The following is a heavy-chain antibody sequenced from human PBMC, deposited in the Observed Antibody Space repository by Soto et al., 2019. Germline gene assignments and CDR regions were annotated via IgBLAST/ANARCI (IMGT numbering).Heavy chain of an antibody. CDR2: INSTTGAT. Sequence: EVQLLESGGGLVQPGGSLRLSCAASGFTFSNYAMNWVRQAPGKGLEWVSTINSTTGATYYADSVKGRFTISRDNSKNTLYVEMNTLRAEDTAVYYCATVAGLQWMRPPRDYWGKGTLVTVSS. D-gene: IGHD6-19*01. CDR3: ATVAGLQWMRPPRDY. J-gene: IGHJ4*02. V-gene: IGHV3-23*01. CDR1: GFTFSNYA.